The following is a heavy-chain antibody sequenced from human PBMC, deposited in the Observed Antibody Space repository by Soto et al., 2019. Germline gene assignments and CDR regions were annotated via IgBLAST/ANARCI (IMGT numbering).Heavy chain of an antibody. CDR3: ARGGGRHLRPLET. CDR2: ISANDCGT. CDR1: DSVFVTSV. Sequence: QALLEQSGPEVKKPGDSVRISCWLYDSVFVTSVITWLRQAPAQGLVWMGWISANDCGTLSAMKFTDRLVMSTDPMRNMAYLLPRDVASAASGVYFCARGGGRHLRPLETWGHGTPVTVSS. D-gene: IGHD3-16*01. J-gene: IGHJ4*01. V-gene: IGHV1-18*01.